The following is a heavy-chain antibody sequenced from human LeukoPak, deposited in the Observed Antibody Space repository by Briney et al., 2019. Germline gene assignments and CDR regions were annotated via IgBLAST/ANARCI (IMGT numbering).Heavy chain of an antibody. V-gene: IGHV3-23*01. Sequence: GGSLRLSCAVSGITLSNYGMSWVRQAPGKGLEWVAGISGSGGSTNYAASVKGRFTISRDNPKNSLYLQMNSLRAEDTAVYYCARRTYDSSGYYYLFDYWGQGTLVTVSS. CDR1: GITLSNYG. D-gene: IGHD3-22*01. CDR2: ISGSGGST. CDR3: ARRTYDSSGYYYLFDY. J-gene: IGHJ4*02.